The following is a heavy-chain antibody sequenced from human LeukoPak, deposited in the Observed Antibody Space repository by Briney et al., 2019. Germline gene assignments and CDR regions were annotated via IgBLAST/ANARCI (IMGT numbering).Heavy chain of an antibody. V-gene: IGHV4-4*09. J-gene: IGHJ4*02. CDR1: RGAISTYY. Sequence: SETLSLTCTISRGAISTYYWSWIRQPPGKGLEWIGDISTGGSTNYNPSLKSRVTISVDTSKNQFSLNLSSVTAADTAVYYCARRRTTGTTGYFDYWGQGSLVTVSS. CDR3: ARRRTTGTTGYFDY. D-gene: IGHD1-1*01. CDR2: ISTGGST.